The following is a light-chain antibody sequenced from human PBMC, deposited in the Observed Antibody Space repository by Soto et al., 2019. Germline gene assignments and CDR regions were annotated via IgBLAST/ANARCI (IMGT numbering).Light chain of an antibody. J-gene: IGLJ2*01. V-gene: IGLV2-14*01. Sequence: QSVLTQPASVSGSPGQSITISCTGTSSDVGGYNYVSWYQQHPGKAPKLMVYEVSYRPSGVSSRFSGSKSGYTASLTISGLQAEDEADYYCSSYTTSRTVVFGGGTKLTVL. CDR3: SSYTTSRTVV. CDR2: EVS. CDR1: SSDVGGYNY.